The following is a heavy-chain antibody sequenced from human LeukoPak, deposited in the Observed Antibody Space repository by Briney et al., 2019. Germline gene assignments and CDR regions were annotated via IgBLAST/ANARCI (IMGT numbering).Heavy chain of an antibody. Sequence: SETLSLTCTVSGGSISSHYWSWIRQPPGKGLEWIGYIYYSGSTNYNPSLKSRVTISVDTSKNQFSLKLSSVTAADTAVYYCARGREWGGYYYYYYMDVWGKGTTVTVSS. J-gene: IGHJ6*03. D-gene: IGHD3-3*01. V-gene: IGHV4-59*11. CDR2: IYYSGST. CDR3: ARGREWGGYYYYYYMDV. CDR1: GGSISSHY.